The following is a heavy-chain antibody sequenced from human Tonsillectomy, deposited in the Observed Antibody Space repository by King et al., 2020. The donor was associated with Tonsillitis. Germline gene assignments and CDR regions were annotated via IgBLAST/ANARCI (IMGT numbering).Heavy chain of an antibody. CDR3: TRDYYFDTSGSLDYFDS. Sequence: VQLVESGGGLVQPGRSLRLSCSASGFTFDDFGMHWVRQSPGKGLEWVSGISWDSGNIAYADSVKGRFTTSRDNAKNSLYLQMNSLRPEDTALYYCTRDYYFDTSGSLDYFDSWGQGTLVTVSS. J-gene: IGHJ4*02. V-gene: IGHV3-9*01. CDR1: GFTFDDFG. CDR2: ISWDSGNI. D-gene: IGHD3-22*01.